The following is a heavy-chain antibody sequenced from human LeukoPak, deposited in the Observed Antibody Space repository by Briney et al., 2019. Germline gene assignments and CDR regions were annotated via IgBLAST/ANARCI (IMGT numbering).Heavy chain of an antibody. V-gene: IGHV3-74*01. CDR1: GFTFSSYW. CDR2: INSDGSDT. D-gene: IGHD2-2*01. Sequence: PGGSLRLSCAASGFTFSSYWMHWVRQAPGKGLVWVSRINSDGSDTSYADSVKGRFTISRDNAKNTLYLQMNSLRAEDTAVYYCAREEVVPAAMGYWGQGTLVTVSS. CDR3: AREEVVPAAMGY. J-gene: IGHJ4*02.